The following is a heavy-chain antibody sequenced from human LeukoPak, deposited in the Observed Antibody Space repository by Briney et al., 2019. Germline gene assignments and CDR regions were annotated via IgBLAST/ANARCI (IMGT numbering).Heavy chain of an antibody. CDR1: GFTFSDAW. CDR3: TTRRQDGW. Sequence: KTGGSLRLSCVGSGFTFSDAWMSWVRQAPGKGLEWVGRIKSKSDGGTIDYAAPVKGRFTISRDDSRNTLYLQMNSLKTEDTAVHYCTTRRQDGWWGQGTLVTVS. J-gene: IGHJ4*02. V-gene: IGHV3-15*01. CDR2: IKSKSDGGTI. D-gene: IGHD2-15*01.